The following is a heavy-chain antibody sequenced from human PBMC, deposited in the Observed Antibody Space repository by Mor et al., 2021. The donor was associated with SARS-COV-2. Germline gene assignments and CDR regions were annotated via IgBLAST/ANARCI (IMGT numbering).Heavy chain of an antibody. J-gene: IGHJ6*02. V-gene: IGHV3-21*01. Sequence: ADSVKGRFTISRDNAKNSLYLQMNSLRAEDTAVYYCARGGLADYPWERLILHGMDVWGQGTTV. CDR3: ARGGLADYPWERLILHGMDV. D-gene: IGHD3-3*01.